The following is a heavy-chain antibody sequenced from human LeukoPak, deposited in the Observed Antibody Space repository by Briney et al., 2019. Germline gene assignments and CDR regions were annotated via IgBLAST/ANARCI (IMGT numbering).Heavy chain of an antibody. J-gene: IGHJ3*01. CDR1: GFMFGNHG. D-gene: IGHD2-21*02. Sequence: GGSLRLSCEGSGFMFGNHGLIWVRQAPGKGLDWLSFIGPSGVTRLYANSVKVRFTISRDNAENSVFLQMNSLRVEDTAVYYCARVSPMTDGAFDLWGQGVMVTVSS. CDR2: IGPSGVTR. CDR3: ARVSPMTDGAFDL. V-gene: IGHV3-48*04.